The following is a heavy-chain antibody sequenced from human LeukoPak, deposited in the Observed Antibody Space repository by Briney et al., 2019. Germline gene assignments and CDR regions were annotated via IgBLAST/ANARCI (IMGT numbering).Heavy chain of an antibody. CDR3: ARESSEAVLRDASDI. J-gene: IGHJ3*02. CDR2: IYYGGST. CDR1: GGSISSNSYN. D-gene: IGHD6-25*01. Sequence: SETLSLTCTVSGGSISSNSYNWGWIRQPPGKGLEWIGTIYYGGSTYYNPSLKSRVTISVDASKNQFSLTLSSVTAADTAVYYCARESSEAVLRDASDIWGQGTMVTVSS. V-gene: IGHV4-39*02.